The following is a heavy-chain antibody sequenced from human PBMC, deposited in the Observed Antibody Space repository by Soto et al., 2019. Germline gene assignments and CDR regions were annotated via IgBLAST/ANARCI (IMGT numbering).Heavy chain of an antibody. V-gene: IGHV3-23*01. D-gene: IGHD1-26*01. CDR1: GLTFGSRA. J-gene: IGHJ4*02. CDR2: ITDTGGDA. Sequence: GGSLRLSCVASGLTFGSRAMSWVRQAPGEGLQWVSTITDTGGDAKYADSVRGRFVISRDNSKKTLYLQMTSLTAEDSAMYFCARGSTDSYPGSRIFDFWGRGTLVTVSS. CDR3: ARGSTDSYPGSRIFDF.